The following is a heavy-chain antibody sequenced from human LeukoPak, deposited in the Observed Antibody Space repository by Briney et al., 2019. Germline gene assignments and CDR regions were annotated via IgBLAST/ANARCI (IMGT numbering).Heavy chain of an antibody. Sequence: GGSLRLSCAVSGFTVSGNYMSWVRQAPGKGLEWVSVIYSGGSTYSADSVKGRFTISRDDSKNALYLQMNSLRAEDTAVYYCAKGGGSGWVDYWGQGTLVTVSS. J-gene: IGHJ4*02. V-gene: IGHV3-66*01. D-gene: IGHD6-19*01. CDR3: AKGGGSGWVDY. CDR1: GFTVSGNY. CDR2: IYSGGST.